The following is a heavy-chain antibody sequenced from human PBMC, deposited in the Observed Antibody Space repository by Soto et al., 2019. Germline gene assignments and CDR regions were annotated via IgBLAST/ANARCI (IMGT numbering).Heavy chain of an antibody. CDR1: GFALISYA. CDR2: ISGSGSNP. D-gene: IGHD4-17*01. V-gene: IGHV3-23*01. J-gene: IGHJ4*02. CDR3: AKTASMTIRDGFDH. Sequence: EVQVLESGGGLVQPGGSMRLSSAASGFALISYAMSWVLQSPGHGLQWVSAISGSGSNPYYADSVKGRFTISGDNSKNTLDLQMHSLRAEDTSLYYCAKTASMTIRDGFDHWGQGTLGTVSS.